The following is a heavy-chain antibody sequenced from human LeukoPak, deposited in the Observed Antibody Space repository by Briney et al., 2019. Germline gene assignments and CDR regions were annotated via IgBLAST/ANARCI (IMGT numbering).Heavy chain of an antibody. J-gene: IGHJ4*02. CDR2: IYHSGST. Sequence: SETLSLTCTVSGYSISSGYYWGWIRQPPGKGLEWIGSIYHSGSTYYNPSLKSRVTISVDTSKNQFSLRLSSVTAADTAMYFCARLSSGSYYEFDYWGQGTLVTVSS. CDR1: GYSISSGYY. CDR3: ARLSSGSYYEFDY. D-gene: IGHD3-10*01. V-gene: IGHV4-38-2*02.